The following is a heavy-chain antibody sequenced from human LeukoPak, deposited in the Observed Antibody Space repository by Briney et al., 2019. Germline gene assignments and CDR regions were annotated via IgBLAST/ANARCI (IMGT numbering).Heavy chain of an antibody. V-gene: IGHV1-69*13. CDR2: IIPIFGTA. J-gene: IGHJ5*02. D-gene: IGHD6-13*01. CDR3: ARSRTGYSSSWYWFDP. Sequence: SVKVSCKASGGTFSSYAISWVRQAPGQGLEWMGGIIPIFGTANYAQKFQGSVTITADESTSTAYMELSSLRSEDTAVYYCARSRTGYSSSWYWFDPWGQGTLVTVSS. CDR1: GGTFSSYA.